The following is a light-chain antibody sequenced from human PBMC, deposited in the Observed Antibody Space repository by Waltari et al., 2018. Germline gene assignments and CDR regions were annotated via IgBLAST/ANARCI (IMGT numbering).Light chain of an antibody. V-gene: IGKV3-20*01. CDR3: QHYVSLPVT. CDR2: GTS. CDR1: QSVGRS. J-gene: IGKJ1*01. Sequence: EILLTQSPGTLSLSPGERATLSCRASQSVGRSLAWYQQKPGQPPRLLIYGTSNRATGTPDRFSGCGSGTDFSLTISRLEPEDVAVYYCQHYVSLPVTFGQGTKVESK.